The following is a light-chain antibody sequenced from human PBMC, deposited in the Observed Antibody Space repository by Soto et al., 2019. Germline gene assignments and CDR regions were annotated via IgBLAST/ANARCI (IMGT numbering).Light chain of an antibody. V-gene: IGLV1-40*01. J-gene: IGLJ3*02. CDR1: SPNIGAGYD. Sequence: QPVLTQPPSVSGAPGQRVTISCTGSSPNIGAGYDVHWYQQLPGTAPKLLIYGNSNRPSGVPDRLSGSKSGTSASLAITGLQAEDEADYYCQSYDSSLSGSVFGGGTKVTVL. CDR2: GNS. CDR3: QSYDSSLSGSV.